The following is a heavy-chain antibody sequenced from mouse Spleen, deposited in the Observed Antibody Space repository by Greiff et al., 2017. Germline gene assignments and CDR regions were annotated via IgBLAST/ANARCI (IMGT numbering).Heavy chain of an antibody. CDR2: IWSDGST. CDR1: GFSLTNYA. CDR3: KGTTVVAGDDY. J-gene: IGHJ2*01. D-gene: IGHD1-1*01. Sequence: VKLVESGPGLVAPSQSLSITCTVSGFSLTNYAVHWVRQSPGKGLEWLGVIWSDGSTDYNAAFISRLSISKDNSKSQVFFKMNSLQADDTAIYYCKGTTVVAGDDYWGQGTTLTVSS. V-gene: IGHV2-4-1*01.